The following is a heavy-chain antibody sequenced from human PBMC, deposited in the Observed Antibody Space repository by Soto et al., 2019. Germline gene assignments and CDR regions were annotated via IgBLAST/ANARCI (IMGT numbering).Heavy chain of an antibody. CDR2: IIPIFGTA. J-gene: IGHJ6*02. CDR1: GGTFSSYA. V-gene: IGHV1-69*06. CDR3: ARSXYSSSQTGRYYYYGMDV. D-gene: IGHD6-13*01. Sequence: PVKVSCKASGGTFSSYAISWVRQAPGQGLEWMGGIIPIFGTANYAQKFQGRVTITADKSTSTAYMELSSLRSEDTAVYYCARSXYSSSQTGRYYYYGMDVWGQGTTVTVSS.